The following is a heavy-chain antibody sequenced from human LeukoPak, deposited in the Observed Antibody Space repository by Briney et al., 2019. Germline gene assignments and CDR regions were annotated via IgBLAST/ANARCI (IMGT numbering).Heavy chain of an antibody. Sequence: GGSLRLSCAASGFTVGSNYMSWVRQAPGKGLEWVSLIYSDGSTYYADSVKGRFTISRDNSKNTMYLQMNSLRAEDTAVYYCVKDGGSGSYQYFFDYWGQGTLVTVSS. V-gene: IGHV3-66*01. D-gene: IGHD6-19*01. J-gene: IGHJ4*02. CDR2: IYSDGST. CDR1: GFTVGSNY. CDR3: VKDGGSGSYQYFFDY.